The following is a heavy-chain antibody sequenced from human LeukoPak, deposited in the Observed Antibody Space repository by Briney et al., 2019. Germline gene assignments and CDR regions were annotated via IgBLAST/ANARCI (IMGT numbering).Heavy chain of an antibody. CDR2: INPNSGGT. J-gene: IGHJ3*02. V-gene: IGHV1-2*02. CDR3: ARDGITMVRGVIITPDAFDI. CDR1: GYTLTELS. Sequence: ASVKVSCKVSGYTLTELSMHWVRQAPGQGLEWMGWINPNSGGTNYAQKFQGRVTMTRDTSISTAYMELSRLRSDDTAVYYCARDGITMVRGVIITPDAFDIWGQGTMVTVSS. D-gene: IGHD3-10*01.